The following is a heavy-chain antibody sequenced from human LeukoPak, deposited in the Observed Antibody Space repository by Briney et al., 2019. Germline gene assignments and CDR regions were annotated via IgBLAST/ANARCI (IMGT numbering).Heavy chain of an antibody. CDR2: ISSSISYI. D-gene: IGHD3-22*01. Sequence: GGSLRLSCAASGFTFSSYIMNCVREAPGKGLEGVSSISSSISYIYYADSVKGRFTISRDNAKNSLYLQMYSLRAQDTAVYYCARGLDSSGYSGAFDIWGQRTMVTVSS. CDR3: ARGLDSSGYSGAFDI. CDR1: GFTFSSYI. J-gene: IGHJ3*02. V-gene: IGHV3-21*03.